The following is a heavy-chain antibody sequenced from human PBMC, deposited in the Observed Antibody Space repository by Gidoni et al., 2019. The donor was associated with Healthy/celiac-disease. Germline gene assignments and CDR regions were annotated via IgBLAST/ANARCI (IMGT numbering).Heavy chain of an antibody. Sequence: QVQLQESGPGLVKPSQTLSLTCTVPGGSISSGGYHWSWLRQHPGKGLEWIGYFYYSGSTYYNPSLKSRVTISVDTSKNQFSLKLSSVTAADTAVYYCARAGRGMTAAGHSGVFDYWGQGTLVTVSS. J-gene: IGHJ4*02. CDR1: GGSISSGGYH. D-gene: IGHD6-13*01. CDR3: ARAGRGMTAAGHSGVFDY. CDR2: FYYSGST. V-gene: IGHV4-31*03.